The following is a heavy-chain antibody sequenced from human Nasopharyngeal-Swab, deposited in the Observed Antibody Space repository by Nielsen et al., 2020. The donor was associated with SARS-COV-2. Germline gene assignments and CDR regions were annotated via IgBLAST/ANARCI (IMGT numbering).Heavy chain of an antibody. CDR1: GFTFSSYS. V-gene: IGHV3-21*01. Sequence: GKSLKISCAASGFTFSSYSMNWVRQAPGKGLEWVSSISSSSSYIYYADSVKGRFTISRDNAKNSLYLQMNSLRAEDTAVYYCARGSYYYDSSGYYDYWGQGTLVTVSS. J-gene: IGHJ4*02. D-gene: IGHD3-22*01. CDR2: ISSSSSYI. CDR3: ARGSYYYDSSGYYDY.